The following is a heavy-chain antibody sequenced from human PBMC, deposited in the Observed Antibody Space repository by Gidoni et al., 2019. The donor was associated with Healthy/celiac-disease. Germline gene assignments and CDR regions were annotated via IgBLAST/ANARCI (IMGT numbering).Heavy chain of an antibody. CDR2: ISGDGGST. V-gene: IGHV3-43*02. CDR3: AKDLYDFWSGSGGAFDI. CDR1: GFPFDDYA. D-gene: IGHD3-3*01. Sequence: EVQLVESGGGVVQPGGSLRLSCAASGFPFDDYAMHWVRQAPGKGLEWVSLISGDGGSTYYADSVKGRFTISRDNSKNSLYLQMNSLRTEDTALYYCAKDLYDFWSGSGGAFDIWGQGTMVTVSS. J-gene: IGHJ3*02.